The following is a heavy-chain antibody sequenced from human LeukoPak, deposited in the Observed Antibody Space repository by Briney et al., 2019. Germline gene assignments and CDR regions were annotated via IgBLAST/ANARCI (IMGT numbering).Heavy chain of an antibody. CDR2: ISGSGGST. Sequence: PGGSLRLSCAASGFTFSSYAMSWVRQAPGKGLEWVSAISGSGGSTYYADSVKGRFTISRDNSKNTLYLQMNSLRAEDTAVYYCAKDMVMITFGGPEDTPYFDYWGQGTLVTVSS. D-gene: IGHD3-16*01. J-gene: IGHJ4*02. CDR1: GFTFSSYA. CDR3: AKDMVMITFGGPEDTPYFDY. V-gene: IGHV3-23*01.